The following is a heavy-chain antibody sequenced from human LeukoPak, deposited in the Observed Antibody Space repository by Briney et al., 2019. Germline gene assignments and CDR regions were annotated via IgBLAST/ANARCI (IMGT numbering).Heavy chain of an antibody. Sequence: PGRSLRLSCAASGFTFSSYGMHWVRQAPGKGLEWVAVIWYDGSNKYYADSVKGRFSISRDNSKNTLYLQMNSLSAEDTAVYYCARESVKSAAEVYFDSWGQGTLVTVSS. V-gene: IGHV3-33*01. D-gene: IGHD6-13*01. CDR1: GFTFSSYG. J-gene: IGHJ4*02. CDR2: IWYDGSNK. CDR3: ARESVKSAAEVYFDS.